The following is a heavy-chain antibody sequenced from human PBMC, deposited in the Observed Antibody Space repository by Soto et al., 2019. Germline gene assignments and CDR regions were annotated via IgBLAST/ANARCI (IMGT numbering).Heavy chain of an antibody. CDR2: IIPIFGTA. D-gene: IGHD2-15*01. CDR3: ARDETVVTDYYYYGMDV. V-gene: IGHV1-69*13. CDR1: GGTFSSYA. J-gene: IGHJ6*02. Sequence: SVKVSCKASGGTFSSYAISWVRQAPGQGLEWMGGIIPIFGTANYAQKFQGRVTITADESTSTAYMELSSLRSEDTAVYYCARDETVVTDYYYYGMDVWGQGTTVTV.